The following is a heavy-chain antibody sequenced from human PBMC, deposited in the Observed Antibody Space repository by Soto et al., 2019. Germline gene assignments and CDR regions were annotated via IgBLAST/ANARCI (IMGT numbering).Heavy chain of an antibody. D-gene: IGHD6-19*01. CDR2: IWYDGGNK. J-gene: IGHJ4*02. CDR3: ARDGQWLPRDGLRSSYYFDY. CDR1: GFNFSSYV. Sequence: QVQLVESGGGVVQPGRSLRLSCAASGFNFSSYVMHWVRQAPGKGLEWVAVIWYDGGNKYYADSVKGRFTISRDKSKNTRYLQMNSLRAEDTAVYYCARDGQWLPRDGLRSSYYFDYWGQGTLGTVSS. V-gene: IGHV3-33*01.